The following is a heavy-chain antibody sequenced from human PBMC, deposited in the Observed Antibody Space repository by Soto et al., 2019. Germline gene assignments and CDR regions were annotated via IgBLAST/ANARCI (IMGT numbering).Heavy chain of an antibody. V-gene: IGHV1-69*01. J-gene: IGHJ3*02. Sequence: QVQLVQSGAEVKKPGSSAKVSCKASGGTFSSYAISWVRQAPGQGLEWMGGIIPIFGTANYAQKFQGRVTITADESTSTAYMELSSLRSEDTAVYYCARVGTTLVKGHDAFDIWGQGTMVTVSS. CDR1: GGTFSSYA. CDR2: IIPIFGTA. D-gene: IGHD2-21*02. CDR3: ARVGTTLVKGHDAFDI.